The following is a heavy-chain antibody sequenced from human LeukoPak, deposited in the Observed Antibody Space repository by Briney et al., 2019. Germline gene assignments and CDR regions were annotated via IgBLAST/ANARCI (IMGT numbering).Heavy chain of an antibody. CDR3: VRDPSGSGFAFDS. D-gene: IGHD1-1*01. CDR2: IWFDGSNK. J-gene: IGHJ4*02. V-gene: IGHV3-33*01. CDR1: GFIFSNDA. Sequence: GGSLRLSCAASGFIFSNDAMHWVRQAPGKGLEWVAFIWFDGSNKHYADSVKGRFTISRDNSEDTLYLQMNSLRAEDTAVYYCVRDPSGSGFAFDSWGQGALVTISS.